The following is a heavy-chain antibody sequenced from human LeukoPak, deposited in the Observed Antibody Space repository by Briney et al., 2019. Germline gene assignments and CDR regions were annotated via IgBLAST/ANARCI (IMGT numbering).Heavy chain of an antibody. CDR2: MNPKSGNT. CDR3: ARVGDSSGYYFDY. D-gene: IGHD3-22*01. CDR1: GYSFSSHD. Sequence: ASVKVSCKASGYSFSSHDINWVRQATGQGLEWMGWMNPKSGNTDHAQKFQGRVTMSRNTSISVAYLELSSLRSEDTAVYYCARVGDSSGYYFDYWGQGTLVTVSS. J-gene: IGHJ4*02. V-gene: IGHV1-8*01.